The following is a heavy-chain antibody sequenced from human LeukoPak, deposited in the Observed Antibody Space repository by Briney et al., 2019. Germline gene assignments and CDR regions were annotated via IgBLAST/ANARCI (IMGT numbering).Heavy chain of an antibody. CDR1: GFTFSTYA. D-gene: IGHD3-22*01. V-gene: IGHV3-23*01. Sequence: GGSLRLSCAASGFTFSTYAMSWVRQAAGKGLEWVSLISGSGGGTYYADSVKGRFTISRDNSKNTLYLQLNSLRVEDTAVYYCAKGQTYYYDSSGYYYGYWGQGTLVTVSS. J-gene: IGHJ4*02. CDR3: AKGQTYYYDSSGYYYGY. CDR2: ISGSGGGT.